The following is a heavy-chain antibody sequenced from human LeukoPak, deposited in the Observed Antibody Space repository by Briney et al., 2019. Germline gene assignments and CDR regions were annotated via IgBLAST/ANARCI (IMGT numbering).Heavy chain of an antibody. CDR1: GGTFSSYA. V-gene: IGHV1-69*13. D-gene: IGHD6-19*01. Sequence: ASVKVSCKASGGTFSSYAISWVRLAPGQGLEWMGGIIPIFGTANYAQKFQGRVTITADESTSTAYMELSSLRSEDTAVYYCARDGDSSGWYNWFDPWGQGTLVTVSS. CDR2: IIPIFGTA. J-gene: IGHJ5*02. CDR3: ARDGDSSGWYNWFDP.